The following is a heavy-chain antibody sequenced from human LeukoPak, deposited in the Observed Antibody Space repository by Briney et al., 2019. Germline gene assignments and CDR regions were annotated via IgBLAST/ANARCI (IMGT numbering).Heavy chain of an antibody. CDR1: GFIFGDYA. Sequence: GGSLRLSCRASGFIFGDYAMSWFRQAPGKGLEWVGFIRSNAYGGTTEYAASVKGRFTISRDNAKNSLYLQMNSLRAEDTAVYYCARGIIRGGTDYWGQGTLVTVSS. CDR2: IRSNAYGGTT. CDR3: ARGIIRGGTDY. J-gene: IGHJ4*02. V-gene: IGHV3-49*03. D-gene: IGHD3-16*01.